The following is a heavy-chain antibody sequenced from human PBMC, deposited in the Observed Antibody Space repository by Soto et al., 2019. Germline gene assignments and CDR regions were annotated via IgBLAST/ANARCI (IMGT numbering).Heavy chain of an antibody. CDR2: ISYDGSNK. V-gene: IGHV3-30*18. Sequence: QVQLVESGGGVVQPGRSLRLSCAASGFTFSSYGMHWVRQAPGKGLEWVAVISYDGSNKYYADSVKGRFTISRDNSKNTLYLQMNSLRAEDTAVYYCAKDGGRWYPSPDYYYGMDVW. J-gene: IGHJ6*01. D-gene: IGHD6-13*01. CDR3: AKDGGRWYPSPDYYYGMDV. CDR1: GFTFSSYG.